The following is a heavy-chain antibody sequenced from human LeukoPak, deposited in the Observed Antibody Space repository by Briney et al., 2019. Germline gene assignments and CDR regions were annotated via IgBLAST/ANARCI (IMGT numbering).Heavy chain of an antibody. Sequence: SETLSLTCTVSGGSISGSSYYWGWIRQPPGKGLEGIVYIYYSGSTNYNPSLKSRITMSLNTSKNQFSLKLSSVTAADTAVYYCARHRSGYSYGSLDYWGQGTLVTVSS. J-gene: IGHJ4*02. V-gene: IGHV4-61*05. CDR1: GGSISGSSYY. CDR3: ARHRSGYSYGSLDY. D-gene: IGHD5-18*01. CDR2: IYYSGST.